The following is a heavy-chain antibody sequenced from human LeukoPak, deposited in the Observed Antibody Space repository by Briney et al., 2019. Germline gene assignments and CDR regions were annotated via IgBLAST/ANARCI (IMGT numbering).Heavy chain of an antibody. D-gene: IGHD5-18*01. Sequence: ASVKVSCKASGYTFISYGISWVRQAPGQGLEWMGIINPSGGSTSYAQKFQGRVTMTRDMSTSTVYMELSSLRSEDTAVYYCAREIGPIQLHLWGSAFDYWGQGTLVTVSS. CDR1: GYTFISYG. CDR2: INPSGGST. J-gene: IGHJ4*02. V-gene: IGHV1-46*01. CDR3: AREIGPIQLHLWGSAFDY.